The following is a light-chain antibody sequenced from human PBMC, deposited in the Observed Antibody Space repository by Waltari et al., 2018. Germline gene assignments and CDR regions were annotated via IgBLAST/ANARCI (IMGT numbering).Light chain of an antibody. CDR1: QGFSNF. V-gene: IGKV1-17*01. J-gene: IGKJ2*01. Sequence: DIQMTQSPSSLSASVGDRVTITCRASQGFSNFLSWYQQKSGKAPERLIYGASSLESGVPSRFSGSGSGTEFTLTISSLQPEDFAAYYCLQYNSKPYTFGQGSKVEIK. CDR2: GAS. CDR3: LQYNSKPYT.